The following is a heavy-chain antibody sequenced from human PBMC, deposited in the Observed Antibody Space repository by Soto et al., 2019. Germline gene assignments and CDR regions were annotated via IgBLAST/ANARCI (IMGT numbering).Heavy chain of an antibody. V-gene: IGHV3-13*04. CDR3: TRGRGELLPGDY. Sequence: EVQLVESGGGLVQPGGSLRLSCAASGFTFRNYDMHWVRQVPGKGLEWVSAIGTADDTYYPDSLKGRFTISRENARNSLYLQMNSLRAGDTAVYYCTRGRGELLPGDYWGQGTLVTVSS. CDR2: IGTADDT. CDR1: GFTFRNYD. D-gene: IGHD1-26*01. J-gene: IGHJ4*02.